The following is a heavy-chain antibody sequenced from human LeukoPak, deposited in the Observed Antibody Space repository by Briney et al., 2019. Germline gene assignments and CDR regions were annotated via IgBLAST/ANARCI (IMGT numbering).Heavy chain of an antibody. CDR2: TKEDGSGS. J-gene: IGHJ4*02. CDR1: GFSFSYYW. CDR3: AKGGVVGTRYYFVS. V-gene: IGHV3-7*01. Sequence: GGSLRLSCAASGFSFSYYWMNWVRQAPGKGLEWVANTKEDGSGSSYVDSVKGRFTISRDNAKNSLYLQMNSLRAEDTAVYYCAKGGVVGTRYYFVSWGQGTLVTVSS. D-gene: IGHD2-15*01.